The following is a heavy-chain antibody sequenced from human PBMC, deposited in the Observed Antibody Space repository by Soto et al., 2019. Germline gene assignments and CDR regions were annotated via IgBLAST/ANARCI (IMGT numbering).Heavy chain of an antibody. CDR3: ARGVATNEFDS. J-gene: IGHJ4*02. V-gene: IGHV4-59*01. CDR1: GGSINSDY. CDR2: IFYSGYT. Sequence: QVQLQESGPGLVKPSETLSLTCTVSGGSINSDYWSWIRQPPGKGLEWIGYIFYSGYTKHDPSLKSRVTISVDTSKNQFSLTLSSVTAADTAVHYCARGVATNEFDSWGQGTLVTVSS. D-gene: IGHD5-12*01.